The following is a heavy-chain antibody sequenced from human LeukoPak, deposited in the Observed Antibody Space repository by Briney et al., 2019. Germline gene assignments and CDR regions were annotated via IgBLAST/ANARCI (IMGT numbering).Heavy chain of an antibody. D-gene: IGHD2-15*01. CDR1: GYTFTGYF. CDR2: INPNSGGT. CDR3: ARDRLRLGYERTNWFDP. Sequence: ASVKVSCKASGYTFTGYFIHWVRQAPGQGLEWMGWINPNSGGTNYAQNFQGRVTMTRDTSISTVYMELSRLQSDDTAVFYCARDRLRLGYERTNWFDPWGQGTLVTVSS. J-gene: IGHJ5*02. V-gene: IGHV1-2*02.